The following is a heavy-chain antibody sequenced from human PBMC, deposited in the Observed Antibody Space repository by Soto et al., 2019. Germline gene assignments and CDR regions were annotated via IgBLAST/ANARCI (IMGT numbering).Heavy chain of an antibody. D-gene: IGHD1-1*01. V-gene: IGHV3-74*01. J-gene: IGHJ4*02. CDR2: INDDGIST. CDR3: TRGPRSTSTGTGAF. Sequence: GGSLRLSCAASGFTFSMYWMHWVRQVPGKGQEWVSRINDDGISTNYADSVKGRFTISRDNAKNTLYLQMNALRVEDTAVYYCTRGPRSTSTGTGAFWGQGTLVTVSS. CDR1: GFTFSMYW.